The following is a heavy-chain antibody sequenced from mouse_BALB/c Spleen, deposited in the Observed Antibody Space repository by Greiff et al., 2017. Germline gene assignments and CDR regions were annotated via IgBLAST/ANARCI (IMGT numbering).Heavy chain of an antibody. CDR3: AREDGNPGCAY. Sequence: EVQLQQSGAELVRPGALVKLSCKASGFNFNDYYMHWVKQRPEQGLEWIGWIDPENGNTIYDPKFQGKASITADTSSNTAYLQLSSLTSEDTAVYYCAREDGNPGCAYWGQGTLVTVSA. CDR2: IDPENGNT. V-gene: IGHV14-1*02. CDR1: GFNFNDYY. D-gene: IGHD2-1*01. J-gene: IGHJ3*01.